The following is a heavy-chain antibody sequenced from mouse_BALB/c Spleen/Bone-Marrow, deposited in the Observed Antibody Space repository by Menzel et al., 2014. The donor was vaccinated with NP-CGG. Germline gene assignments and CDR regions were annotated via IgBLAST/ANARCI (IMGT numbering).Heavy chain of an antibody. D-gene: IGHD2-3*01. J-gene: IGHJ4*01. CDR2: IYPGDGDA. CDR1: GYTFNTYW. CDR3: VRWEISTVIEY. V-gene: IGHV1-87*01. Sequence: VQLHQCGAEVARPGASENLSRKASGYTFNTYWMQWVKQRPGQGLECIGAIYPGDGDARYTQKFMGKASLTADKSSSTAYMQLSSLASEDAAVYYCVRWEISTVIEYWGKGTAVTVTS.